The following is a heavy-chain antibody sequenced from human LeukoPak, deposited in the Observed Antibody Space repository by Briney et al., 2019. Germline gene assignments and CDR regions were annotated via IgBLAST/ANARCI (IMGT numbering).Heavy chain of an antibody. CDR2: IYYSGST. Sequence: PSETLSLTCTVSGGSISSGDYYWSWIRQPPGKSLEWIGYIYYSGSTYYNPSLKSRVTISVDTSKNQFSLKLSSVTAADTAVYYCAREDYYDSSGSRAFDIWGQGTMVTVSS. J-gene: IGHJ3*02. CDR1: GGSISSGDYY. D-gene: IGHD3-22*01. CDR3: AREDYYDSSGSRAFDI. V-gene: IGHV4-30-4*01.